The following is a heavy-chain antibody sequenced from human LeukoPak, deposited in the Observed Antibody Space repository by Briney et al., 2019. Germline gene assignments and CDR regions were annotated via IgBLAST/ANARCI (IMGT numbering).Heavy chain of an antibody. J-gene: IGHJ4*02. D-gene: IGHD6-6*01. Sequence: SETLSLTCAVYGGSFSGYYWSWIRQPPGKGLEWIGEINHSGSTNYNPSLKSRVTISVDTSKNQFSLKLSSVTAADTAVYYCARGLRQLVRSWHYWGQGTLVTVSS. CDR1: GGSFSGYY. CDR2: INHSGST. CDR3: ARGLRQLVRSWHY. V-gene: IGHV4-34*01.